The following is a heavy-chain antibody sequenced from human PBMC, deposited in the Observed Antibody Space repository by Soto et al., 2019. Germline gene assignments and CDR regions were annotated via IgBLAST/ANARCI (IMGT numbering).Heavy chain of an antibody. V-gene: IGHV1-3*01. CDR1: GYTFTSYA. CDR2: INAGNGNT. D-gene: IGHD2-15*01. J-gene: IGHJ4*02. CDR3: ARDLSGCSGGSCYSARFDY. Sequence: EASVKVSCKASGYTFTSYAMHWVRQAPGQRLEWMGWINAGNGNTKYSQKFQGRVTITRDTSASTAYMELSSLRPEDTAVYYCARDLSGCSGGSCYSARFDYWGQGTLVTVSS.